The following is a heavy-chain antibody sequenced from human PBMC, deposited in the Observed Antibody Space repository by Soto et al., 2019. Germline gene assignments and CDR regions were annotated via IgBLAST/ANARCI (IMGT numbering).Heavy chain of an antibody. CDR2: TYYRSKWYN. Sequence: SQTLSLTCAISGDSVSSNSAAWNWIRQSPSRGLEWLGRTYYRSKWYNDYAVSVKSRITINPDTSKNQFSLQLNSVTPEDTAVYYCERENPSLYNWNYGIVDYWGQGTLVTVSS. CDR3: ERENPSLYNWNYGIVDY. CDR1: GDSVSSNSAA. V-gene: IGHV6-1*01. J-gene: IGHJ4*02. D-gene: IGHD1-7*01.